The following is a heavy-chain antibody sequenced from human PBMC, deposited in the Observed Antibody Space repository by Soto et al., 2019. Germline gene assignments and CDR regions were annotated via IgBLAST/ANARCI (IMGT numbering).Heavy chain of an antibody. V-gene: IGHV3-23*01. D-gene: IGHD3-9*01. CDR1: GFTFSSYA. Sequence: HPGGSLRLSCAASGFTFSSYAMSWVRQAPGKGLEWVSTISGSGGSTYSADSVKGRFTISRDNSKNTLHLQMNSLRAEDTAIYYCAKDLPHVILTGYNYQLQGPSWFDPWGQGTLVTVSS. CDR3: AKDLPHVILTGYNYQLQGPSWFDP. J-gene: IGHJ5*02. CDR2: ISGSGGST.